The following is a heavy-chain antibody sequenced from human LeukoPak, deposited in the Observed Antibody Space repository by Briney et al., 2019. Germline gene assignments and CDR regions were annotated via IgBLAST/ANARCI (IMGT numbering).Heavy chain of an antibody. CDR2: ISAYNGNT. Sequence: ASVKVSCKASGYTFTSYGISWVRQAPGQGLEWMGWISAYNGNTNYAQKLQGRVTMTTDTSTSTAYMELRSLRSDDTAVCHCARENYYDSSGYPQADYWGQGTLVTVSS. CDR3: ARENYYDSSGYPQADY. V-gene: IGHV1-18*01. CDR1: GYTFTSYG. J-gene: IGHJ4*02. D-gene: IGHD3-22*01.